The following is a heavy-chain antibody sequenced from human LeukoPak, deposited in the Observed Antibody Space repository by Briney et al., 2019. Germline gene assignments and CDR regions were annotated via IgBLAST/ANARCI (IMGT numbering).Heavy chain of an antibody. CDR3: ARGRPYYYDSSGYYSDY. Sequence: GASVKVSCKASGYTFTSYGISWVRQAPGQGLEWMGWISAYNGNTNYAQKLQGRVTMTTDTSTSTAYMELRCLRSDDTAVYYCARGRPYYYDSSGYYSDYWGQGTLVTVSS. CDR1: GYTFTSYG. D-gene: IGHD3-22*01. V-gene: IGHV1-18*01. CDR2: ISAYNGNT. J-gene: IGHJ4*02.